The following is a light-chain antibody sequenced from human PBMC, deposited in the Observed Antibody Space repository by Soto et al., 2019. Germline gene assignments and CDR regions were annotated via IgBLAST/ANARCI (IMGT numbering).Light chain of an antibody. CDR3: NSYTSSSTHV. CDR1: SSDVGGHNH. J-gene: IGLJ1*01. Sequence: QSVLTQPASVSGSPGQSITISCTVSSSDVGGHNHVSWYQQHPGKAPKLIIYEVGNRPSGVSNRFSGSKSGNTASLTISGFQAEDEADYYCNSYTSSSTHVFGTGTKVTVL. CDR2: EVG. V-gene: IGLV2-14*01.